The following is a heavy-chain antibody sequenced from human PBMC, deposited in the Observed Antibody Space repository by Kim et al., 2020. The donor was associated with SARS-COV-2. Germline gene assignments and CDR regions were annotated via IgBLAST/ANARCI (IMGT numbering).Heavy chain of an antibody. D-gene: IGHD4-17*01. CDR1: GFTFSSYS. CDR2: ISSSSSYI. CDR3: ARDLGGNYDYGDYVSSDGDAFDM. J-gene: IGHJ3*02. V-gene: IGHV3-21*01. Sequence: GGSLRLSCAASGFTFSSYSMNWVRQAPGKGLEWVSSISSSSSYIYYADSVKGRFTISRDNAKNSLYLQMNSLRAEDTAVYYCARDLGGNYDYGDYVSSDGDAFDMGAKGQWSPSLQ.